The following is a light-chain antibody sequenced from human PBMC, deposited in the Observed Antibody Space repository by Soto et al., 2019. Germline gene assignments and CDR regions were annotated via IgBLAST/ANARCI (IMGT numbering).Light chain of an antibody. CDR2: EVS. Sequence: QSALTQPASVSGSPGQSIAISCTGSSSDVGIYNYVSWYQQPPGKVPKLIIYEVSNRPSGVSNRFSGSKSGNTASLTISGLQAEDEADYYCSSYTTSSTRVFGTGTKVTVL. CDR3: SSYTTSSTRV. J-gene: IGLJ1*01. V-gene: IGLV2-14*01. CDR1: SSDVGIYNY.